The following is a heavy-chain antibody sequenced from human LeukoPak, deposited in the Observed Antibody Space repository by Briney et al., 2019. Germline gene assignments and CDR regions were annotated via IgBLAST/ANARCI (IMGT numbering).Heavy chain of an antibody. D-gene: IGHD3-22*01. CDR1: GFTSSSYA. V-gene: IGHV3-23*01. J-gene: IGHJ4*02. CDR3: AKRSGKVVVTLPDY. CDR2: ISGSGGST. Sequence: GFLRLSCAASGFTSSSYAMSWVRQAPGKGLEWVSAISGSGGSTYYADSVKGRFTISRDNSKNTLYLQMNSLRAEDTAVYYCAKRSGKVVVTLPDYWGQGTLVTVSS.